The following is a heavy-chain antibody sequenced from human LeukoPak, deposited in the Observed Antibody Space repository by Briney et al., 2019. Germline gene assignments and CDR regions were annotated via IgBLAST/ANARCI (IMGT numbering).Heavy chain of an antibody. V-gene: IGHV4-34*01. J-gene: IGHJ4*02. CDR3: ARDRGGSYHGAHYFDY. Sequence: KPSETLSLTCAVYGGSFSGYYWSWIRQPPGKGLDWIGEINHSGSTNYNPSLKSRVTISVGTSKNQFSLKLSSVTAADTAVYYCARDRGGSYHGAHYFDYWGQGTLVTVSS. CDR1: GGSFSGYY. D-gene: IGHD1-26*01. CDR2: INHSGST.